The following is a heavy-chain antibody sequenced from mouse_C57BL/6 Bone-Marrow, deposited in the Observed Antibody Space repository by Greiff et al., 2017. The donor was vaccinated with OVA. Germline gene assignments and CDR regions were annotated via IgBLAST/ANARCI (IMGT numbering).Heavy chain of an antibody. Sequence: VQLQQSGPGLVQPSQSLSITCTVSGFSLTSYGVHWVRQPPGKGLEWLGVIWSGGSTDYNAAFITRLSISKDNSKGQVFFKIDSLQADNTAIYDCAKGGCSARFAYWGQGTLVTVSA. CDR3: AKGGCSARFAY. CDR2: IWSGGST. CDR1: GFSLTSYG. V-gene: IGHV2-4*01. D-gene: IGHD3-1*01. J-gene: IGHJ3*01.